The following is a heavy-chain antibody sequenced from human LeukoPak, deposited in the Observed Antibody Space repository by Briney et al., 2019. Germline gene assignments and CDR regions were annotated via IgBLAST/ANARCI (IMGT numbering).Heavy chain of an antibody. CDR1: GGSISSYY. D-gene: IGHD3-16*01. CDR2: IYYSGST. J-gene: IGHJ4*02. V-gene: IGHV4-59*01. Sequence: PSETLSLTCTVSGGSISSYYWSWIRQPPGKGLEWIGYIYYSGSTNYNPSLKSRVTISVDTSKNQFSLKLSSVTAADTAVYYCARGLGKGRDYWGQGTLVTVSS. CDR3: ARGLGKGRDY.